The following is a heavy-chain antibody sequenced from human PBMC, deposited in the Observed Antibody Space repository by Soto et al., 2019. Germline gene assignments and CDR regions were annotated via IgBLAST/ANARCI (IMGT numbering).Heavy chain of an antibody. J-gene: IGHJ4*02. CDR1: GFTFSSYA. Sequence: GGSLRLSCAASGFTFSSYAMHWVRQAPGKGLEWVAVISYDGSNKYYADSVKGRFTISRDNSKNTLYLQMNSLRAEDTAVYYCARRGNGSYYAYWGQGTLVTVSS. CDR2: ISYDGSNK. V-gene: IGHV3-30-3*01. D-gene: IGHD1-26*01. CDR3: ARRGNGSYYAY.